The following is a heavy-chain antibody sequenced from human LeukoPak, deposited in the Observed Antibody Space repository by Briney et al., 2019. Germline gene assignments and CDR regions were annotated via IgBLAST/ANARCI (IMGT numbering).Heavy chain of an antibody. D-gene: IGHD3-3*01. CDR3: AKDESGGVVSFDY. CDR1: GFTFSSYA. CDR2: ISGSGGNT. Sequence: GGSLRLSCAASGFTFSSYAMSWVRQAPGKGLEWVSVISGSGGNTFYADSVKGRFTISRDNSKNTLYLQMSSLRAEDTAVYYCAKDESGGVVSFDYWGQGTLVIVSS. J-gene: IGHJ4*02. V-gene: IGHV3-23*01.